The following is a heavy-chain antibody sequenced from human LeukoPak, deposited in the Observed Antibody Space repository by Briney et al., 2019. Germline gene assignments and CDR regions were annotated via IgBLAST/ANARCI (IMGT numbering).Heavy chain of an antibody. CDR3: AREGVYYGSGSSNWFDP. CDR1: GYTFTSYY. D-gene: IGHD3-10*01. CDR2: INPSGGST. Sequence: ASVTVSCKASGYTFTSYYMHWVRQAPGQGLEWMGIINPSGGSTSYAQKFQGRVTMTRDRSTSTVYMELSSLRSGDTAVYYCAREGVYYGSGSSNWFDPWGQGTLVTVSS. J-gene: IGHJ5*02. V-gene: IGHV1-46*01.